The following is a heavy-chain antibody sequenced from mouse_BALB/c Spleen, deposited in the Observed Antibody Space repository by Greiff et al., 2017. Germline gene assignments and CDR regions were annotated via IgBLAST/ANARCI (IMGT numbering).Heavy chain of an antibody. CDR1: GFSLTSYG. CDR2: IWAGGST. J-gene: IGHJ4*01. Sequence: VQRVESGPGLVAPSQSLSITCTVSGFSLTSYGVHWVRQPPGKGLEWLGVIWAGGSTNYNSALMSRLSISKDNSKSQVFLKMNSLQTDDTALYYCARGLYYGYDGYYAMDYWGQGTSVTVSS. V-gene: IGHV2-9*02. D-gene: IGHD2-2*01. CDR3: ARGLYYGYDGYYAMDY.